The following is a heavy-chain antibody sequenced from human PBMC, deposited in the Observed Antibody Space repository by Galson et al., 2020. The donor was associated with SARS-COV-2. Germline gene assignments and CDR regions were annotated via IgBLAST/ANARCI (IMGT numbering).Heavy chain of an antibody. Sequence: TGGSLRLSCIGSGFTLSDYYMHWIRQPPGKGLEWVSSISNTGSIIYYAVSLKGRFTVSRDNGKKSLFLQMNSLRVEDTAVYYCARHYGVVRDYFYYYGLDVWGQGTTVTVSS. CDR3: ARHYGVVRDYFYYYGLDV. V-gene: IGHV3-11*01. J-gene: IGHJ6*02. D-gene: IGHD3-3*01. CDR2: ISNTGSII. CDR1: GFTLSDYY.